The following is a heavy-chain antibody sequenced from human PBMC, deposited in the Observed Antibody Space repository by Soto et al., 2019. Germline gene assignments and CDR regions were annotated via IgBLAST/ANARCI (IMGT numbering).Heavy chain of an antibody. J-gene: IGHJ6*02. CDR2: FFYTGSA. Sequence: SETLSLTCTVSGGSLGSYYCSWIRHPPEKGLEWSGYFFYTGSANYNASLKSRVSISLDTSNYQFSLKLSSVTAADTAVYYCARDGDGRMTTNPYYYNGMDVWGPGTTVTVSS. CDR3: ARDGDGRMTTNPYYYNGMDV. D-gene: IGHD4-4*01. CDR1: GGSLGSYY. V-gene: IGHV4-59*01.